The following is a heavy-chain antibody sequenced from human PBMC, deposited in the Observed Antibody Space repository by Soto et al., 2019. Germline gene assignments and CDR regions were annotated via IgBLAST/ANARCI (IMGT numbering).Heavy chain of an antibody. J-gene: IGHJ4*02. V-gene: IGHV3-23*01. CDR3: AKDVTYYYDSSGYYYFDY. D-gene: IGHD3-22*01. Sequence: GSLRLSCAASGFTFSSYAMSWVRQAPGKGLEWVSAISGSGGSTYYADSVKGRFTISRDNSKNTLYLQMNSLRAEDTAVYYCAKDVTYYYDSSGYYYFDYWGQGTLVTVSS. CDR1: GFTFSSYA. CDR2: ISGSGGST.